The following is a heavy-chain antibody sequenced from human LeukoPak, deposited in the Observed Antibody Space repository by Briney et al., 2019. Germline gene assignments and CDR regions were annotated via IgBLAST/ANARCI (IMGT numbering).Heavy chain of an antibody. Sequence: TLSLTCTVSGGSISSGGYYWSWIRQHPGKGLEWIGYIYYSGSTYYNPSLKSRVTISVDTSKNQFSLKLSSVTAADTAVYYCAATTVVTAILVYWGQGTLVTVSS. V-gene: IGHV4-31*03. CDR3: AATTVVTAILVY. CDR1: GGSISSGGYY. D-gene: IGHD2-21*02. J-gene: IGHJ4*02. CDR2: IYYSGST.